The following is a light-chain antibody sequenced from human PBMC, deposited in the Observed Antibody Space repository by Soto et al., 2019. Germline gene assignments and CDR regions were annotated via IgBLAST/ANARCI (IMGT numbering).Light chain of an antibody. CDR3: CSYAGSYTYV. J-gene: IGLJ1*01. Sequence: QSVLTQPRSVSGSPGQSVTISCTGTSSDVGSYNRVSWYQQPPGKAPKLMIYDVSQRPSGVPDRFSGSKSDNTASLTISGLEAEDEADYYCCSYAGSYTYVFGTGTKLTVL. CDR1: SSDVGSYNR. V-gene: IGLV2-11*01. CDR2: DVS.